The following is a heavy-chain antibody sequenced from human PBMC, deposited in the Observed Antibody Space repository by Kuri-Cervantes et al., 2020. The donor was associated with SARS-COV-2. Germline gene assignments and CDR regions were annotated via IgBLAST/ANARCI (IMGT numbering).Heavy chain of an antibody. Sequence: ASVKVSCKASGYTFTSYAMHWVRQAPGQRLEWMGWINAGNGNTKYSQKFQGRVTITRDTSASTAYMELSSLRSEDTAVYYCAREGGGIAVAGYYGMDVWGQGTTVTVSS. D-gene: IGHD6-19*01. CDR2: INAGNGNT. V-gene: IGHV1-3*01. J-gene: IGHJ6*02. CDR1: GYTFTSYA. CDR3: AREGGGIAVAGYYGMDV.